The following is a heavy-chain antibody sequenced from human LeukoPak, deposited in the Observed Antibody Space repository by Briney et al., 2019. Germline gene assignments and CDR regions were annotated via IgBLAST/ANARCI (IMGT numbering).Heavy chain of an antibody. V-gene: IGHV4-34*01. CDR1: GGSFGGYY. CDR3: ARGNRGYSYASFDY. Sequence: SETLSLTCAVYGGSFGGYYWSWIRQPPGKGLEWIGEINHSGSTNYNPSLKSRVTISVDTSKKQFSLKLSSVTAADTAVYYCARGNRGYSYASFDYWGQGTLVTVSS. D-gene: IGHD5-18*01. CDR2: INHSGST. J-gene: IGHJ4*02.